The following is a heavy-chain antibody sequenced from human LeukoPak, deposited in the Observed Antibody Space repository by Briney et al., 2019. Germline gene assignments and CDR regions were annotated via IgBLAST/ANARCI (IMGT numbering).Heavy chain of an antibody. CDR1: GDSVSSDSYY. CDR2: IYYNGGT. V-gene: IGHV4-61*01. D-gene: IGHD6-13*01. Sequence: SETLSLTCTVSGDSVSSDSYYWSWIRQPPGKGLEWIGYIYYNGGTNYNRSLKSRVTISVDTSKNQFSLTLSSVTAADAAVYYCARQGRYMAAAGFPNFDYWGQGALVTVSS. J-gene: IGHJ4*02. CDR3: ARQGRYMAAAGFPNFDY.